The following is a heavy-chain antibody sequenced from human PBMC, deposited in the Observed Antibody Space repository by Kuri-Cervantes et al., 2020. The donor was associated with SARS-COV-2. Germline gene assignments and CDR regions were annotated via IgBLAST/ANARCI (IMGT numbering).Heavy chain of an antibody. Sequence: GESLKISCAASGFTFSSYRMNWVRQAPGKGMEWVSSISSSSSYIYYADSVKGGVTISRDNSKNLLYLQMNSLRAEDTAVYYCARLIFPLQGWFDPWGQGTLVTVSS. CDR1: GFTFSSYR. J-gene: IGHJ5*02. CDR2: ISSSSSYI. CDR3: ARLIFPLQGWFDP. V-gene: IGHV3-21*01. D-gene: IGHD3-9*01.